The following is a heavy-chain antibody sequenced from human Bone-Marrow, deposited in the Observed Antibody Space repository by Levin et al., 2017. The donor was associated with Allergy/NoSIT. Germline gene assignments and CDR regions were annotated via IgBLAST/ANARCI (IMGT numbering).Heavy chain of an antibody. CDR1: GFTFSSYA. CDR2: ISYDGSNK. J-gene: IGHJ6*02. V-gene: IGHV3-30*04. Sequence: GGSLRLSCAASGFTFSSYAMHWVRQAPGKGLEWVAVISYDGSNKYYADSVKGRFTISRDNSKNTLYLQMNSLRAEDTAVYYCARDSTYCSSTSCLWDFGYYGMDVWGQGTTVTVSS. D-gene: IGHD2-2*01. CDR3: ARDSTYCSSTSCLWDFGYYGMDV.